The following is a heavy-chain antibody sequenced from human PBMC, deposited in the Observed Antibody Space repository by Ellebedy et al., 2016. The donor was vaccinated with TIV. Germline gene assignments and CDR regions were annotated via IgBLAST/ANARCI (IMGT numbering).Heavy chain of an antibody. CDR1: GLTFSNFW. V-gene: IGHV3-7*01. Sequence: GGSLRLSCAASGLTFSNFWMIWVRQAPGKGLEWVANINQDGSAGYYVDSVKGRFTISRDNAKNSLYLQMKSLRAEDTALYYGAGPAALGTKAFDYWGQGTLVTVSS. CDR3: AGPAALGTKAFDY. CDR2: INQDGSAG. D-gene: IGHD2-2*01. J-gene: IGHJ4*02.